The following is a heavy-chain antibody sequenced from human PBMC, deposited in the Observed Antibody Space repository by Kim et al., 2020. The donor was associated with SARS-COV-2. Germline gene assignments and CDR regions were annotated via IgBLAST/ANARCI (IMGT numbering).Heavy chain of an antibody. CDR2: INPNSGGT. D-gene: IGHD6-13*01. CDR3: AKVERRAAPGTYAFDI. V-gene: IGHV1-2*02. Sequence: ASVKVSCKASGYTFTDYYIHWMRQAPGQSFEWMGWINPNSGGTFYSQKFHGRVTMTRGTSSNTAFMELSSLRSDDTAMYYCAKVERRAAPGTYAFDIWGQGTMVTVSS. J-gene: IGHJ3*02. CDR1: GYTFTDYY.